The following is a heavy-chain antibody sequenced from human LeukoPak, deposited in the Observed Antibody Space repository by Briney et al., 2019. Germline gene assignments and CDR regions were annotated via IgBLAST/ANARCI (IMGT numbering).Heavy chain of an antibody. CDR1: GFTFSSYS. CDR3: ASCRNTAAGEDAFDI. V-gene: IGHV3-21*01. Sequence: GGSLRLSCAASGFTFSSYSMNWVRQAPGKGLEWVSSISSSSSYIYYADSVKGRFTISRDNAKNSLYLQMNSLRVEDTAVYYCASCRNTAAGEDAFDIWGQGTMVTVSS. J-gene: IGHJ3*02. D-gene: IGHD6-13*01. CDR2: ISSSSSYI.